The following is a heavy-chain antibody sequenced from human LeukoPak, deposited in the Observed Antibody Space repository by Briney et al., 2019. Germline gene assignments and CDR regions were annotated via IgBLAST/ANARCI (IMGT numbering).Heavy chain of an antibody. J-gene: IGHJ5*02. Sequence: ASVKVSCKASGYTFISYAIHWVRQAPGQRLEWMGWINVGNGDTTYSQRLQDRLTITRDTSASTVYMELSSLRSEDTAVYYCARDATGELKWFDPWGQETLVTVSS. V-gene: IGHV1-3*01. D-gene: IGHD2-8*02. CDR3: ARDATGELKWFDP. CDR1: GYTFISYA. CDR2: INVGNGDT.